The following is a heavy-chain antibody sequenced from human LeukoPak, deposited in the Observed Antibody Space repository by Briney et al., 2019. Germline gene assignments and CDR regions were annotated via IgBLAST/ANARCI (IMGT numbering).Heavy chain of an antibody. D-gene: IGHD3-22*01. V-gene: IGHV3-23*01. J-gene: IGHJ4*02. Sequence: GGSLRLSCAASGFTFSSYAMSWVRQAPGEGLEWVSAISGSGGSTYYADSVKGRFTISRDNSKNTLYLQMNSLRAEDTAVYYCAKTAHYDSSGYSDYWGQGTLVTVSS. CDR2: ISGSGGST. CDR1: GFTFSSYA. CDR3: AKTAHYDSSGYSDY.